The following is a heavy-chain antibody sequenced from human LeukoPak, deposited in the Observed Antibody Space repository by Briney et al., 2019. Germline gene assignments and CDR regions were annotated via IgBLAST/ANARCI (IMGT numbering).Heavy chain of an antibody. Sequence: SETLSLTCTVSGGSISSGDYYWSWIRQPPVKGLEWIGYIYYSGSAYYNPSLKSRVTISVDTSKNQFSLKLSSVTAADTAVYYCARGSVWSGYSWGQGTLVTVSS. D-gene: IGHD3-3*01. J-gene: IGHJ4*02. CDR2: IYYSGSA. CDR1: GGSISSGDYY. CDR3: ARGSVWSGYS. V-gene: IGHV4-30-4*01.